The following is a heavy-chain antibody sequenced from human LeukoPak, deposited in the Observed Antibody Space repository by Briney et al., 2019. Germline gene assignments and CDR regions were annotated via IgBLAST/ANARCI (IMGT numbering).Heavy chain of an antibody. J-gene: IGHJ4*02. D-gene: IGHD3-22*01. CDR2: ISAYNGNT. CDR1: GYTFTSYG. Sequence: ASVKVSCKASGYTFTSYGTSWVRQAPGQGLEWMGWISAYNGNTNYAQKLQGRVTMTTDTSTSTAYMELRSLRSDDTAVYYCARDSTGYYDSSGLGFDYWGQGTLVTVSS. CDR3: ARDSTGYYDSSGLGFDY. V-gene: IGHV1-18*01.